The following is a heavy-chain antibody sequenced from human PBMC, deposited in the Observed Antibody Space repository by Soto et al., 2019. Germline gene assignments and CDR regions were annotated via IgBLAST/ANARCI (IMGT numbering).Heavy chain of an antibody. V-gene: IGHV1-3*01. CDR1: GYTFTSYA. CDR3: ARVEYSSGWYTFRTVDSNWFDP. CDR2: INAGNGNT. J-gene: IGHJ5*02. Sequence: ASVKVSCKASGYTFTSYAMHWVRQAPGQRLEWMGWINAGNGNTKYSQKFQGRVTITRDTSASTAYMELSSLRSEDTAVYYCARVEYSSGWYTFRTVDSNWFDPWGQGTLVTVSS. D-gene: IGHD6-19*01.